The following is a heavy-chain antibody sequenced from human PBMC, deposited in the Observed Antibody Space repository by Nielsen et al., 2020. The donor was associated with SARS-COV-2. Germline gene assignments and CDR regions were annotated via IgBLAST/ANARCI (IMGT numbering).Heavy chain of an antibody. J-gene: IGHJ6*02. D-gene: IGHD2-15*01. CDR3: ARGVPHKVEAKAGMDV. V-gene: IGHV3-13*04. CDR2: IGTAGDT. Sequence: GESLKISCAASGFTFSSYDMHWVRQATGKGLEWVSAIGTAGDTYYPGSVKGRFTISRENAKNSLYLQMNSLRAEDTAVYYCARGVPHKVEAKAGMDVWGQGTTVTVSS. CDR1: GFTFSSYD.